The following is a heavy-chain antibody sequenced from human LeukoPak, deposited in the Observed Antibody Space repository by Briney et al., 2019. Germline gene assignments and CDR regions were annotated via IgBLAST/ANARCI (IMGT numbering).Heavy chain of an antibody. J-gene: IGHJ4*02. V-gene: IGHV4-34*01. D-gene: IGHD2-15*01. CDR3: ASLYCSGGSCNDY. CDR2: INHSGST. Sequence: SETLSLTCAVYGGSFSGYYWSWIRQPPGKGLEWIGEINHSGSTNYNPSLESRVTISVDTSKNQFSLKLSSVTAADTAVYYCASLYCSGGSCNDYRGQGTLVTVSS. CDR1: GGSFSGYY.